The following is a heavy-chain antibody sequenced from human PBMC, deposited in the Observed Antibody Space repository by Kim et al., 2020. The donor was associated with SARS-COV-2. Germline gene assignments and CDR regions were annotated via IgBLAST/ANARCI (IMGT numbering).Heavy chain of an antibody. V-gene: IGHV4-39*01. J-gene: IGHJ4*02. Sequence: SETLSLTCTVSGDSISRSPYYWGWIRQPPGKGLEWIGSIYYSGTTYYNPSLKSRVTILVDTSQNQFSLNLNSVTAADTAVYYCARHGTNSSNWYLEYWGQGTLVTVSS. CDR1: GDSISRSPYY. CDR2: IYYSGTT. D-gene: IGHD6-13*01. CDR3: ARHGTNSSNWYLEY.